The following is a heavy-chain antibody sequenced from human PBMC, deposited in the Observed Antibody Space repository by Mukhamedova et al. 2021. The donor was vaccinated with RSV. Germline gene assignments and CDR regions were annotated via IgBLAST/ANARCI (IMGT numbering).Heavy chain of an antibody. J-gene: IGHJ4*02. D-gene: IGHD4-17*01. CDR3: SNEHYYGDYFDY. V-gene: IGHV3-23*01. Sequence: CGSTYYADSVKGRFTISRDNSKTTLYLQMNRLRAEYTAVYYFSNEHYYGDYFDYWVQGTLVTFSS. CDR2: CGST.